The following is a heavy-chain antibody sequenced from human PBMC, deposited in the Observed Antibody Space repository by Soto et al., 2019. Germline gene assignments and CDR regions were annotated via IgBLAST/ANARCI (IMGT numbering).Heavy chain of an antibody. D-gene: IGHD7-27*01. CDR1: GFKFSNSA. V-gene: IGHV3-23*01. J-gene: IGHJ2*01. CDR3: VNAPVVWGSSWDFDL. CDR2: ISGRGDST. Sequence: EVQLLESGGGLVQPGGSLRLSCAASGFKFSNSAMTWVRQAPGKGLECVSAISGRGDSTYYADSVKGRFTISRDNSKNTLDLQINALGAEYTAVYYCVNAPVVWGSSWDFDLWGRGTLVTVSS.